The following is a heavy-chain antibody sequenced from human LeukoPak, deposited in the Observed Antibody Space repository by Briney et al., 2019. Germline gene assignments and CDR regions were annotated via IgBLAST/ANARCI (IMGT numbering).Heavy chain of an antibody. CDR3: ARDLQQLDLGRFYYYYYMDV. D-gene: IGHD6-13*01. J-gene: IGHJ6*03. Sequence: GGSLRLSCAASGFTFSSSAMSWVRQAPGKGLEWVSNISGSGSGGSTYYADSVKGRFNISRDNSKNTLYLQMNSLRAEDTAVYYCARDLQQLDLGRFYYYYYMDVWGKGTTVTISS. V-gene: IGHV3-23*01. CDR1: GFTFSSSA. CDR2: ISGSGSGGST.